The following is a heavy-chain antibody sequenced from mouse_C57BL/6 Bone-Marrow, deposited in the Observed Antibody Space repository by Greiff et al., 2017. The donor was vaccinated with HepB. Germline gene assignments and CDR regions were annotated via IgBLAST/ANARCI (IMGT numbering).Heavy chain of an antibody. V-gene: IGHV1-54*01. Sequence: VQLQQSGAELVRPGTSVKVSCKASGYAFTNYLIEWVKQRPGQGLEWIGVINPGSGGTNYNEKFKGKATLTADKSSSTAYMQLSSLTSEDSAVYFCARENSPFDYWGQGTTLTVSS. CDR3: ARENSPFDY. CDR2: INPGSGGT. J-gene: IGHJ2*01. D-gene: IGHD2-12*01. CDR1: GYAFTNYL.